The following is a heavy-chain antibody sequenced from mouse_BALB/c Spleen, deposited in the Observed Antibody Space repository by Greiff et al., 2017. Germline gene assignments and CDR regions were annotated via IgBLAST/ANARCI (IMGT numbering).Heavy chain of an antibody. D-gene: IGHD2-1*01. J-gene: IGHJ2*01. CDR3: ARRYGNYAFDY. CDR1: GFTFSSYT. V-gene: IGHV5-12-2*01. Sequence: EVQLVESGGGLVQPGGSLKLSCAASGFTFSSYTMSWVRQTPEKRLEWVAYISNGGGSTYYPDTVKGRFTISRDNAKNTLYLQMSSLKSEDTAMYYCARRYGNYAFDYWGQGTTLTVSS. CDR2: ISNGGGST.